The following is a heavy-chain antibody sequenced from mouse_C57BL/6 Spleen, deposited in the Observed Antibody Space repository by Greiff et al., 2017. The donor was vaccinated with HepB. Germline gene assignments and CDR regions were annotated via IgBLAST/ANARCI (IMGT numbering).Heavy chain of an antibody. CDR3: SYYYGSSSWFAY. V-gene: IGHV1-81*01. D-gene: IGHD1-1*01. J-gene: IGHJ3*01. CDR1: GYTFTSYG. Sequence: VQLQQSGAELARPGASVKLSCKASGYTFTSYGISWVKQRPGQGLEWIGDIYPRSGNTYYNEKFKGKATLTADKSSSTAYMELRSLTSEDSAVYFSSYYYGSSSWFAYWGQGTLVTVSA. CDR2: IYPRSGNT.